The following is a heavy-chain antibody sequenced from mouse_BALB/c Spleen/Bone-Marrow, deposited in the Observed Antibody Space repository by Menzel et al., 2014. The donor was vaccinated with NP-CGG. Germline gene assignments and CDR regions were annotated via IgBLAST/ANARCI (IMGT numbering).Heavy chain of an antibody. CDR2: IYPYNGVS. V-gene: IGHV1-31*01. CDR1: GYSFTGYY. CDR3: ESRGEYFDV. J-gene: IGHJ1*01. Sequence: VQLQQSGPELVKPGASVKISCKASGYSFTGYYMRWVKQSHGNSLDWIGYIYPYNGVSSYNQKFKGKATLTVGKSSSTAYMELRSLTSDDSAVYYCESRGEYFDVWGAGTTVTVSS.